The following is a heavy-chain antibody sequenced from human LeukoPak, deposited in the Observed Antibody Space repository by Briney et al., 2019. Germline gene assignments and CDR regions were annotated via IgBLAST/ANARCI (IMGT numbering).Heavy chain of an antibody. CDR1: GGSISSSSYY. Sequence: SETLSLTCTVSGGSISSSSYYWGWIRQPPGKGLEWIGSIYYSGSTYYNPSLKSRVTISVDTSKNQFSLKLSSVTAADTAVYYCARGTSSGWYKRWFDPWGQGTLVTVSS. CDR3: ARGTSSGWYKRWFDP. V-gene: IGHV4-39*01. D-gene: IGHD6-19*01. CDR2: IYYSGST. J-gene: IGHJ5*02.